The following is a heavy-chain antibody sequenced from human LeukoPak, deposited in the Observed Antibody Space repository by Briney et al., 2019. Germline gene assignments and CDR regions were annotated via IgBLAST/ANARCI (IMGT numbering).Heavy chain of an antibody. J-gene: IGHJ4*02. CDR1: GYTFTNFG. V-gene: IGHV1-18*01. CDR2: ISAYNGDT. CDR3: ARDPRDY. Sequence: ASVKVSCKASGYTFTNFGISWVRQAPGQGLEWMGWISAYNGDTKYSQTFQGRVAMTTDTSTSTAHMELRSLRSDDTAVYYCARDPRDYWGQGTLVTVSS.